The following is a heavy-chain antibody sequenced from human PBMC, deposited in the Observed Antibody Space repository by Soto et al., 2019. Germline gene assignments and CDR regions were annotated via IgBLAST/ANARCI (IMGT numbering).Heavy chain of an antibody. CDR2: ISGSGGST. Sequence: PGGSLRLSCAASGFTFSSYAMSWVRQAPGKGLEWVSAISGSGGSTYYADSVKGRFTISRDNSKNTLYLQMNSLRAEDTAVYYCAKPPGLWLGDRRAFDIWGHGTMGTVSS. V-gene: IGHV3-23*01. CDR3: AKPPGLWLGDRRAFDI. CDR1: GFTFSSYA. J-gene: IGHJ3*02. D-gene: IGHD3-10*01.